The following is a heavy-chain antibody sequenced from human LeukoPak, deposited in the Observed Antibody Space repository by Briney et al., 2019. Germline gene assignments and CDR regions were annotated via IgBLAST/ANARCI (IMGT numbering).Heavy chain of an antibody. J-gene: IGHJ4*02. Sequence: PSESLSLTCAVYGGSFSGYYWSWIRQPPGKGLEWIGEINHSGSTNYNPSLKSRVTISVDTSKNQFSLKLSSVTAADTAVYYCARGGLFSDYWGQGTLVTVSS. D-gene: IGHD3-10*02. CDR1: GGSFSGYY. V-gene: IGHV4-34*01. CDR3: ARGGLFSDY. CDR2: INHSGST.